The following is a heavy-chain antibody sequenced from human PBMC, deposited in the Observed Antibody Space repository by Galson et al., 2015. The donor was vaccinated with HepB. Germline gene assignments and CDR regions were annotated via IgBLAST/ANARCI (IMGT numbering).Heavy chain of an antibody. CDR3: VSRLVIAVAGFPIDY. V-gene: IGHV4-34*01. CDR1: GGSFSGYY. CDR2: INHSGST. D-gene: IGHD6-19*01. Sequence: ETLSLTCAVYGGSFSGYYWSWIRQPPGTGLEWIGGINHSGSTNYNPSLKSRVTISVDTSKNQFSLKLSSVTAADTAVYYCVSRLVIAVAGFPIDYWGQGTLVTVSS. J-gene: IGHJ4*02.